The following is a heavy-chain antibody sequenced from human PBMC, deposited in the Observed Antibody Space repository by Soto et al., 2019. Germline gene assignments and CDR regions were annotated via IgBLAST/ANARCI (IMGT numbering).Heavy chain of an antibody. J-gene: IGHJ4*02. CDR1: GFTFSSFS. CDR2: ISLSSSSI. V-gene: IGHV3-48*02. Sequence: EVQLVESGGALVQPGGSLRLSCTASGFTFSSFSMNWVRQAPGRGLEWVSYISLSSSSISYADSVKGRFTTSRDNAKNSLYLQMNSLRDDDTAVYYCARGGWNDLFDKWGQGTLVIVSS. D-gene: IGHD1-1*01. CDR3: ARGGWNDLFDK.